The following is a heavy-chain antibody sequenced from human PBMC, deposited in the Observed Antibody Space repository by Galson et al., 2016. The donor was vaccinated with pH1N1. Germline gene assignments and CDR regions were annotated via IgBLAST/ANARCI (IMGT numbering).Heavy chain of an antibody. J-gene: IGHJ6*03. CDR2: IRSAGNS. V-gene: IGHV3-30*02. CDR1: GFIFSDYG. D-gene: IGHD4-23*01. CDR3: AMSPRPNENYSGNMDV. Sequence: RLSCAASGFIFSDYGIHWVRQAPGKGLEWVAFIRSAGNSNYGDSVRGRFTISRDNSKNTVYLQMNSLRREDTALYYCAMSPRPNENYSGNMDVWGKGTTVTVSS.